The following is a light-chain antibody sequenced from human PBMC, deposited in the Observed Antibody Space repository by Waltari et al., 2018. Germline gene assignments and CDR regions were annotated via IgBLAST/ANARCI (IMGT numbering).Light chain of an antibody. CDR2: EVS. V-gene: IGLV2-14*01. CDR1: SSDVGGYNY. J-gene: IGLJ2*01. Sequence: QSALTQPASVSGSPGQSITISCTGTSSDVGGYNYVPWYQHHPGKAPKLMIYEVSNRPSGVSNRFSGSKSGNTASLTISGLQAEDEADYYCSSYTTSITTLFGGGTKLTVL. CDR3: SSYTTSITTL.